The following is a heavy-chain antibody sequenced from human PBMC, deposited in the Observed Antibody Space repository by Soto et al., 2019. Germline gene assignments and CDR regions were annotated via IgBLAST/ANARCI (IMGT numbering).Heavy chain of an antibody. CDR1: GYTFTSYA. CDR3: ARFAFIRPPSSYYGMDV. CDR2: INAGNGNT. D-gene: IGHD4-17*01. V-gene: IGHV1-3*01. Sequence: ASVKVSCKASGYTFTSYAMHWVRQAPGQRLEWMGWINAGNGNTKYSPKFQGSVTITRDTSASTAYMELSSLRSEDTAVYYCARFAFIRPPSSYYGMDVCGQGTTVTVSS. J-gene: IGHJ6*02.